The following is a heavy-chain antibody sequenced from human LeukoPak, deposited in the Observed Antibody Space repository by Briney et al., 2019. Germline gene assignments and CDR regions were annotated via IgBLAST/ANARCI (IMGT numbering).Heavy chain of an antibody. V-gene: IGHV3-23*01. CDR1: GSTLGTYA. Sequence: AGGSLRLSCAASGSTLGTYAMSWVREAPGKGPLWISAFSGSGGSTYYADSVKGRFTISRDNSKNTPYLQMNSLRAEDTAVYYCAKIPYSSGWVQNWFDPWGQGTLVTVSS. CDR3: AKIPYSSGWVQNWFDP. D-gene: IGHD6-19*01. CDR2: FSGSGGST. J-gene: IGHJ5*02.